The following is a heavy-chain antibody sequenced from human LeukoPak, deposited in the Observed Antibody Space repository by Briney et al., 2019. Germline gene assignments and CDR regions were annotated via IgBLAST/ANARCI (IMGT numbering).Heavy chain of an antibody. CDR1: GYTFTSYD. CDR3: ARGIVFQQWLIRMDAFDI. Sequence: ASVKASCKASGYTFTSYDINWVRQATGQGLEWMGWMNPNSGNTGYAQKFQGRVTMTRNTSISTAYMELSSLRSEDTAVYYCARGIVFQQWLIRMDAFDIWGQGTMVTVSS. J-gene: IGHJ3*02. V-gene: IGHV1-8*02. CDR2: MNPNSGNT. D-gene: IGHD6-19*01.